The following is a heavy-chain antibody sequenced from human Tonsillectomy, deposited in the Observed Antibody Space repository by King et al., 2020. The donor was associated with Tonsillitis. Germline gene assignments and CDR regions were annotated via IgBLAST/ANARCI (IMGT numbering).Heavy chain of an antibody. V-gene: IGHV3-30*18. D-gene: IGHD3-10*01. J-gene: IGHJ6*02. CDR1: GFTFSSYG. CDR2: ISYDGSNK. Sequence: VQLVESGGGVVQPGRSLRLSCAASGFTFSSYGMHWVRQAPGKGLEWGAVISYDGSNKYYADSVKGRFTISRDNSKNTLYLQMNSLIAEDTAVYYCAKDLGRGYYYYGMDVWGQGTTVTVSS. CDR3: AKDLGRGYYYYGMDV.